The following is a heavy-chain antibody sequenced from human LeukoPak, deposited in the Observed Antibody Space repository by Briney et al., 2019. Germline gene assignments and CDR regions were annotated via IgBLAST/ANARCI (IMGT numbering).Heavy chain of an antibody. J-gene: IGHJ3*02. CDR1: GLSFSDFF. D-gene: IGHD2-2*01. CDR3: ARYGSSTRNAFDI. CDR2: ISSSGSTI. Sequence: GGSLRLSCAASGLSFSDFFMSWIRQALGKGLEWVSYISSSGSTIYYADSVKGRFTISRDNAKNSLYLQMNTLRAEDTAVYYCARYGSSTRNAFDIWGQGTMVTVSS. V-gene: IGHV3-11*01.